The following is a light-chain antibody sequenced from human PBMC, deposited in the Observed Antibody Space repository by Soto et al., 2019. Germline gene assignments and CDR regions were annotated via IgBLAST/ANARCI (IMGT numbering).Light chain of an antibody. J-gene: IGKJ1*01. V-gene: IGKV1-39*01. Sequence: DIQMTKSPSSLSASVGDRVTITCRASQSISSYLNWYQQKPGKAPKLLIYAASSLQSGVPSRFSGSGFGTDFTLTISSLQPEYFATYYCQQTHSTPWTFGQATKV. CDR1: QSISSY. CDR3: QQTHSTPWT. CDR2: AAS.